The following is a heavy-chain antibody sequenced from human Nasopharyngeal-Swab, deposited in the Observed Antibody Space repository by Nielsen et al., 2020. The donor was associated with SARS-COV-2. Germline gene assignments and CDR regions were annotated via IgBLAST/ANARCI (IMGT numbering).Heavy chain of an antibody. Sequence: ASVKVSCKASDLSFRTYGFSWVRQAPGQGLEWMGWISGYNGNTNYAGKFQGRVTLTTDTSTSTVYMELRSLRSDDTAVYYCARWVEAATFFDTWGQGTMVTVSS. J-gene: IGHJ3*02. CDR2: ISGYNGNT. V-gene: IGHV1-18*01. CDR3: ARWVEAATFFDT. D-gene: IGHD6-13*01. CDR1: DLSFRTYG.